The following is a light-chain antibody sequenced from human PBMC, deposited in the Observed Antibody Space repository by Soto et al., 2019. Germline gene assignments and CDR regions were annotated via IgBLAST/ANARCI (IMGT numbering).Light chain of an antibody. CDR1: QGIRSY. CDR3: QQLNSHPNS. Sequence: DIQLTQYPSFLSASVGDRVTITCRASQGIRSYLAWYQQKPGKAPKLLIYSASTLRSGVPARFSGSGSGTEFTLTISSLQPEDVATYYCQQLNSHPNSFGQGTKLEIK. V-gene: IGKV1-9*01. J-gene: IGKJ2*03. CDR2: SAS.